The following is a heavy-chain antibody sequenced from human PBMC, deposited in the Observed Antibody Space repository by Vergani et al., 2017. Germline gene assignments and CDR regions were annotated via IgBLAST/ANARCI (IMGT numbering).Heavy chain of an antibody. Sequence: QVQLVESGGGVVQPGGSLRLSCAASGFSFSTYGMHWVRQAPGRGLEWVAFLRYDGSNEYYGDAVKGRFIISRDNSKNMLSLEMHSLRPEDTAVYYCANSYCSSLSCYAFYGVDVWGQGTTITVSS. J-gene: IGHJ6*02. CDR2: LRYDGSNE. D-gene: IGHD2-2*01. V-gene: IGHV3-30*02. CDR1: GFSFSTYG. CDR3: ANSYCSSLSCYAFYGVDV.